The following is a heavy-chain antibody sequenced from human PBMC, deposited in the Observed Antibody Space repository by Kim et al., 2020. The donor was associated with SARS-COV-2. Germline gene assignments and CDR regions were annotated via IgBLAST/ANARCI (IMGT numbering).Heavy chain of an antibody. Sequence: GGSLRLTCAASGFTFSSYAMSWVRLAPGKGLEWVSAISGSGGSTYYADPVMGRFTITRDNSKNKQYLQMNSLRAEAKAAYYCAKGEYGGYGYGGYYYYY. CDR2: ISGSGGST. J-gene: IGHJ6*01. D-gene: IGHD5-18*01. CDR1: GFTFSSYA. CDR3: AKGEYGGYGYGGYYYYY. V-gene: IGHV3-23*01.